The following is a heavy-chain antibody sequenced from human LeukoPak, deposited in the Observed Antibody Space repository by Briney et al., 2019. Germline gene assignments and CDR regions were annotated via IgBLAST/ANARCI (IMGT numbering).Heavy chain of an antibody. V-gene: IGHV3-7*01. J-gene: IGHJ4*02. CDR1: GFTFSSYW. CDR2: IKQDGSER. Sequence: SGGSLRLSCAASGFTFSSYWMSWVRQAPGKGLEWVANIKQDGSERYYVDSVKGRFTISGDNAKNSLYLQMNSLRAEDTAVYYCARDRSRALDYYDSSGYYYDFDYWGQGTLVTVSS. D-gene: IGHD3-22*01. CDR3: ARDRSRALDYYDSSGYYYDFDY.